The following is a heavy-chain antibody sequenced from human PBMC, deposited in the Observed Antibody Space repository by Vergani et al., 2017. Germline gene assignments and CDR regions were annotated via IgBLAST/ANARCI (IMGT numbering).Heavy chain of an antibody. CDR3: ARVKKGVDTVVPNESENWFDP. D-gene: IGHD5-18*01. V-gene: IGHV1-69*01. J-gene: IGHJ5*02. CDR1: GGTFSSYA. CDR2: IIPIFGTA. Sequence: QVQLVQSGAEVKKPGSSVKVSCKASGGTFSSYAISWVRQAPGQGLEWMGGIIPIFGTANYAQKFQGRVTITADESTSTAYMELSSLSSEDTAVYYCARVKKGVDTVVPNESENWFDPWGQGTLVTVSS.